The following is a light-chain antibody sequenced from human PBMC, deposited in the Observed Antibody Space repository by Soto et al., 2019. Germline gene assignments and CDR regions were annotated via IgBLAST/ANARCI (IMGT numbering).Light chain of an antibody. CDR2: YAS. V-gene: IGKV3-15*01. CDR3: QQYTNWPPVT. CDR1: QVIGSRY. Sequence: EIVMTQSPGTLSLSPGERATISCRASQVIGSRYLAWYHQKSGQAPRLLIYYASTRATGIPARFSGSGSGTEFSLTISSLQSEDFAVYYFQQYTNWPPVTFGQGTKLEIK. J-gene: IGKJ2*01.